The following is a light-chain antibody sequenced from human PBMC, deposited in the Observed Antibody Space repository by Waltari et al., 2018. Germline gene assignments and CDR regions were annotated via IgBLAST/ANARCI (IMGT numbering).Light chain of an antibody. CDR1: QSINRY. CDR3: QHHFRLPAT. V-gene: IGKV3-20*01. CDR2: GAC. J-gene: IGKJ1*01. Sequence: IMLTQSPGTLSLSPGERATLSCRASQSINRYLAWYQQKPGQAPRLLIYGACTRATGIPDRFSGSGSGTDFNLNISGLEPEDSAVYYCQHHFRLPATFGQGTKVEIK.